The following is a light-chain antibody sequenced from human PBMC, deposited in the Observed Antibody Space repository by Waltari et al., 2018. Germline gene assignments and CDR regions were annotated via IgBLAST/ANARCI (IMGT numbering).Light chain of an antibody. CDR2: GVS. J-gene: IGKJ2*01. CDR1: QSVNRN. Sequence: DIAMTQSPATLSLSPGERATLSCRASQSVNRNLAWYQQKPGQPPRLLIYGVSSRATGIPDRFTGSESGMEFTLTISSLEPEDVGIYHCQQSIQWPYTFGQGTKVEIK. V-gene: IGKV3D-15*01. CDR3: QQSIQWPYT.